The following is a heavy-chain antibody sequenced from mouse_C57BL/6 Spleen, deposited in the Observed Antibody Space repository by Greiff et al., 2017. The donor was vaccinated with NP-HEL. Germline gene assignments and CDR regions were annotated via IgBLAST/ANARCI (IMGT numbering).Heavy chain of an antibody. CDR1: GYAFTNYL. CDR3: ARGRKYYGSSYGYFDV. D-gene: IGHD1-1*01. CDR2: INPGSGGT. J-gene: IGHJ1*03. Sequence: AQLQQSGAELVRPGTSVKVSCKASGYAFTNYLIEWVKQRPGQGLEWIGVINPGSGGTNYNEKFKGKATLTADKSSSTAYMQLSSLTSEDSAVYFCARGRKYYGSSYGYFDVWGTGTTVTVSS. V-gene: IGHV1-54*01.